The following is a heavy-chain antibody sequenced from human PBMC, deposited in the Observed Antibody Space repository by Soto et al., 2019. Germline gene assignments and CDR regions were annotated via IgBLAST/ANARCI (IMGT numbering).Heavy chain of an antibody. D-gene: IGHD3-16*02. V-gene: IGHV1-69*13. CDR3: ARVSSRDNNWFDH. CDR1: VGTFSSYA. CDR2: IIPIFGTA. J-gene: IGHJ5*02. Sequence: SVKVSCKASVGTFSSYAISWVRQAPGQGLEWMGGIIPIFGTANYAQKFQGRVTITADESTSTAYMELSSLRSEDTAVYYCARVSSRDNNWFDHWGQGTLVTVSS.